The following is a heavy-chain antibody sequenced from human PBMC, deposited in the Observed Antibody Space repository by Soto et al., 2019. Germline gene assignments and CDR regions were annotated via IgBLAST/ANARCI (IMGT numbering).Heavy chain of an antibody. CDR3: ARAPGYCTNGVCLNWFDP. J-gene: IGHJ5*02. D-gene: IGHD2-8*01. V-gene: IGHV4-31*03. CDR2: IYYSGST. CDR1: GGSISSGGYY. Sequence: PSETLSLTCSVSGGSISSGGYYWSWSRQHPGKGLEWIGYIYYSGSTYYNPSLKSRVTISVDTSKNQFSLKLSSVTAADTAVYYCARAPGYCTNGVCLNWFDPWGQGTLVTVSS.